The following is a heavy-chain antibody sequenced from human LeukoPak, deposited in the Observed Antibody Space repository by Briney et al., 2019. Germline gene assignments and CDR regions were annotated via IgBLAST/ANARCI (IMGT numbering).Heavy chain of an antibody. D-gene: IGHD2/OR15-2a*01. V-gene: IGHV3-30*03. CDR1: GFTFSSYG. CDR3: ARGENSKTYPVSGY. J-gene: IGHJ4*02. CDR2: ISNDGSSK. Sequence: GGSLRLSCVASGFTFSSYGMHWVRQAPGKGMEWVAVISNDGSSKYNTDSVKGRVTIARDNSKNTLYLQMNSLKTEDTAVYYCARGENSKTYPVSGYWGRGTLVTVSS.